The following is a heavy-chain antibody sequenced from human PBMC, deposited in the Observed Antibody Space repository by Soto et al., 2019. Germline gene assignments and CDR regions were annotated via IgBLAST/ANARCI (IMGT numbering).Heavy chain of an antibody. D-gene: IGHD5-18*01. Sequence: TSETLSLTCTVSGGSISSGDYYWSWIRQPPGKGLEWIGYIYYSGSTYYNPSLKSRVTISVDTSKNQFSLKLSSVTAADTAVYYCARRYSYGLPLDYWGQGTLVTVSS. CDR3: ARRYSYGLPLDY. CDR2: IYYSGST. CDR1: GGSISSGDYY. V-gene: IGHV4-30-4*01. J-gene: IGHJ4*02.